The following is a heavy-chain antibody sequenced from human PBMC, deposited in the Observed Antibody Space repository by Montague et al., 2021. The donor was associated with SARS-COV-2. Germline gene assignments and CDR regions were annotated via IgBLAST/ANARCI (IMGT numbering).Heavy chain of an antibody. CDR3: ARDREPWLLQYYFDY. J-gene: IGHJ4*02. Sequence: SPRLSCAASGFTFNTYYIHWVRQAPGKGLVWVSRINSDGSSTTYADSVKGRFTITRDNAKNTVYLQMNSLRAEDTAVYYCARDREPWLLQYYFDYWGQGTLVTVSS. CDR1: GFTFNTYY. D-gene: IGHD6-19*01. CDR2: INSDGSST. V-gene: IGHV3-74*01.